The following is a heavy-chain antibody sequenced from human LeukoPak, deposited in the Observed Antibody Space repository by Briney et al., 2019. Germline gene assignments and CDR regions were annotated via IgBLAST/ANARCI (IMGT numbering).Heavy chain of an antibody. CDR3: ARERSSSGGHNWFDP. CDR1: GGYIITSGDY. J-gene: IGHJ5*02. CDR2: IYYTGVT. D-gene: IGHD4-23*01. V-gene: IGHV4-39*07. Sequence: SETLSLTCTVSGGYIITSGDYWGWIRQPPGKGLEWIGSIYYTGVTSTNPFFRSRMSISVDTSKNQFSLNLTSVTAADAAVYYCARERSSSGGHNWFDPWGQGTLVTVSS.